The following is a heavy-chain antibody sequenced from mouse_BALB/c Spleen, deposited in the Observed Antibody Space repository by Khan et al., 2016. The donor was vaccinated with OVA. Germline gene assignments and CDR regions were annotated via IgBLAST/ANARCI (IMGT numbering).Heavy chain of an antibody. CDR1: GYSITSGYS. CDR2: IHYSGSI. Sequence: EVQLQESGPDLVKPSQSLSLTCTVTGYSITSGYSWHWIRQFPGNKLEWMVYIHYSGSISYNPSLRSRISITRDTSKNQIFLQLNSVTTEDTATYYCARSLPMAMDYWGQGTSVTVSS. J-gene: IGHJ4*01. V-gene: IGHV3-1*02. CDR3: ARSLPMAMDY.